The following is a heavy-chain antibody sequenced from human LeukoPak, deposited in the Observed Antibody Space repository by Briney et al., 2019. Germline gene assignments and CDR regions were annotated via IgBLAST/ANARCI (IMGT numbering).Heavy chain of an antibody. D-gene: IGHD2-2*02. V-gene: IGHV4-34*01. CDR1: GGSFSGYY. Sequence: PSETLSLTCAVYGGSFSGYYWSWIRQPPGEGLEWIGEINHSGSTNYNPSLKSRVTISVDTSKNQFSLKLSSVTAADTAVYYCARHRRENTLIVVVPAAILGWFDPWGQGTLVTVSS. CDR2: INHSGST. J-gene: IGHJ5*02. CDR3: ARHRRENTLIVVVPAAILGWFDP.